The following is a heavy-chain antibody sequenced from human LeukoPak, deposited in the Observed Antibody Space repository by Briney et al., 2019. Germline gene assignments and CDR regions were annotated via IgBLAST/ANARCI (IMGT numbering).Heavy chain of an antibody. CDR2: TYYRSQWYY. Sequence: SQTLSLTCAISGESVSSTGASWNWIRQSPSRGLGWLGRTYYRSQWYYEYALSVKSRIIVAPDTSKNQFSLQLNSVTPEDTAVYYCVRGNYNFDYWGQGSLVTVSS. CDR3: VRGNYNFDY. V-gene: IGHV6-1*01. CDR1: GESVSSTGAS. J-gene: IGHJ4*02. D-gene: IGHD5-24*01.